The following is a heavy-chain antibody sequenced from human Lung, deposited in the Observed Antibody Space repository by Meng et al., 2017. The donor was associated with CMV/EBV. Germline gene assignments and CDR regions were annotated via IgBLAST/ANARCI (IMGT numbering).Heavy chain of an antibody. Sequence: GESXKISCAASGFIFNAYGMHWVRQAPGKGLEWVAFIRYDGSNKNYADSVKGRFTISRDNSQNTVYLQLNSLRVDDSAVYYCAKDWGQLVNYFDYLGQGTLVTVSS. CDR1: GFIFNAYG. D-gene: IGHD6-6*01. CDR3: AKDWGQLVNYFDY. J-gene: IGHJ4*02. V-gene: IGHV3-30*02. CDR2: IRYDGSNK.